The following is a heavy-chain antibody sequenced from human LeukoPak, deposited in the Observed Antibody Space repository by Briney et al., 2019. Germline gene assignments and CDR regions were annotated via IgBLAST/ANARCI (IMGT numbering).Heavy chain of an antibody. D-gene: IGHD3-22*01. V-gene: IGHV1-46*01. CDR1: GYAFTSYY. J-gene: IGHJ4*02. CDR2: INPSGGST. Sequence: ASVKVSCKASGYAFTSYYMHWVRQAPGQGLEWMGIINPSGGSTSYAQKFQGRVTMTRDMSTGTVYMELSSLRSEDTAVYYCARVFRSYDSSGYYSVFDYWGQGTLVTVSS. CDR3: ARVFRSYDSSGYYSVFDY.